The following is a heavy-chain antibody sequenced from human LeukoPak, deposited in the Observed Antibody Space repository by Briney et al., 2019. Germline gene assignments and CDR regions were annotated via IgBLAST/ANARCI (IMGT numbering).Heavy chain of an antibody. CDR1: VFTFSSYE. D-gene: IGHD3-10*02. V-gene: IGHV3-48*03. J-gene: IGHJ6*04. CDR3: AELGITMIGGV. Sequence: GGSLSLSCAAAVFTFSSYEMNWVRQAAGKGLEWVSYISSSGSTIYYADSVKGRFTISRDNAKNSLYLQMNSLRAEDTAVYYCAELGITMIGGVWGKGTTVTISS. CDR2: ISSSGSTI.